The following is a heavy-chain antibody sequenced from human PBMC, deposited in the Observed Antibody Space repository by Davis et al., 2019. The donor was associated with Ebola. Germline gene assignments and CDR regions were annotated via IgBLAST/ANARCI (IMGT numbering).Heavy chain of an antibody. J-gene: IGHJ6*02. V-gene: IGHV1-18*01. Sequence: AASVKVSCKASGYTFTSYGISWVRQAPGQGLEWMGWISAYNSNTNYAQKLQGRVTMTRNTSISTAYMELSSLRSEDTAVYYCAREVYYYYYGMDVWGQGTTVTVSS. CDR1: GYTFTSYG. CDR3: AREVYYYYYGMDV. CDR2: ISAYNSNT.